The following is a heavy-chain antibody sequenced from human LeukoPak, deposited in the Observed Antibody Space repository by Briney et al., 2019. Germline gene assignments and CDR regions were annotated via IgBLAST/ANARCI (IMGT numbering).Heavy chain of an antibody. CDR1: GGSISSYY. CDR3: ARDGEYYGSGSDY. D-gene: IGHD3-10*01. V-gene: IGHV4-59*12. J-gene: IGHJ4*02. Sequence: SETLSLTCTVSGGSISSYYWSWIRQPPGKGLEWIGYIYHSGSTYYNPSLKSRVTISVDRSKNQFSLKLSSVTAADTAVYYCARDGEYYGSGSDYWGQGTLVTVSS. CDR2: IYHSGST.